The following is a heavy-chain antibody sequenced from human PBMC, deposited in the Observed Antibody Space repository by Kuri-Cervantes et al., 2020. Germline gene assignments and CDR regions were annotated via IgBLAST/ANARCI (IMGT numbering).Heavy chain of an antibody. Sequence: GESLKISCAASGFTFSSYAMHWVRQAPGKGLEWVAVISYDGSNKYYADSVKGRFTISRDNSKNTLYLQMNSLRAEDTAVYYCATDKRPNTYYYDSSGYLSFDYWGQGTLVTVSS. J-gene: IGHJ4*02. D-gene: IGHD3-22*01. V-gene: IGHV3-30-3*01. CDR2: ISYDGSNK. CDR1: GFTFSSYA. CDR3: ATDKRPNTYYYDSSGYLSFDY.